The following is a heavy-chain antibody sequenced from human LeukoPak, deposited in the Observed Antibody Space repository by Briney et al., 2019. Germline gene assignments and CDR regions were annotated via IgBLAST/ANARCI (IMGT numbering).Heavy chain of an antibody. CDR3: ARGPDYGDSDSPFDY. J-gene: IGHJ4*02. V-gene: IGHV4-34*01. CDR1: GGSFSGYY. CDR2: INHSGST. Sequence: SETLSLTCAVYGGSFSGYYWSWIRQPPGKGLEWIGEINHSGSTNYNPSLKSRVTISVDTSKNQFSLKLSSVTAADTAAYYCARGPDYGDSDSPFDYWGQGTLVTVSS. D-gene: IGHD4-17*01.